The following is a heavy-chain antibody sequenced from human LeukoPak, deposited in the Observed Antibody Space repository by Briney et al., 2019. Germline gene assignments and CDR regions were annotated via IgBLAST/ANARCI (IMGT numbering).Heavy chain of an antibody. J-gene: IGHJ4*02. CDR3: ARVGVLDTAMPIYYFDY. V-gene: IGHV4-30-2*01. CDR2: IYHSGST. Sequence: SETLSLTCAVSGGSISSGGYSWSWIRQPPGKGLEWIGYIYHSGSTYYNPSLKSRVTISADRSKNQFSLKLSSVTAADTAVYYCARVGVLDTAMPIYYFDYWGQGTLVTVSS. D-gene: IGHD5-18*01. CDR1: GGSISSGGYS.